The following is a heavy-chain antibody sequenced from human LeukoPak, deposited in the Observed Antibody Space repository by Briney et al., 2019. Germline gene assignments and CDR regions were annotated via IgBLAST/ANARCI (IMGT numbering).Heavy chain of an antibody. CDR1: GFTFSSYG. CDR2: ISYDGSNK. CDR3: ARERTYYYDSNPDYFDY. V-gene: IGHV3-30*03. D-gene: IGHD3-22*01. Sequence: GGSLRLSCAASGFTFSSYGMHWVRQAPGKGLEWVAVISYDGSNKYYADSVKGRFTISRDNSKNSLYLQMNSLRAGDTALYYCARERTYYYDSNPDYFDYWGQGTLVTVSS. J-gene: IGHJ4*02.